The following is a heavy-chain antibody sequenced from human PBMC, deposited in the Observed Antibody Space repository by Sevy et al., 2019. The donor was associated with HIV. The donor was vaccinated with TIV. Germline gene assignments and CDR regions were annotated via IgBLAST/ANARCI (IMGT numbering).Heavy chain of an antibody. V-gene: IGHV1-46*01. Sequence: ASVKVSCKASGYTFTSYEASGYTLIAYYMYWVRQAPGQGLEWMGIINTDGGSTRYAQKFQGRVIMTRDTSTNTAYMELSSLRSEDTAVYYCARSASMVATPDNWGQGTLVTVSS. J-gene: IGHJ4*02. CDR2: INTDGGST. CDR3: ARSASMVATPDN. D-gene: IGHD5-12*01. CDR1: GYTFTSYEASGYTLIAYY.